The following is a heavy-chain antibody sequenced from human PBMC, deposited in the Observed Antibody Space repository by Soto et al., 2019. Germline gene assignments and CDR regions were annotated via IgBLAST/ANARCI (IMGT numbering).Heavy chain of an antibody. CDR1: GYSFAIYW. D-gene: IGHD6-6*01. J-gene: IGHJ6*02. V-gene: IGHV5-51*01. Sequence: GESLKISCHGAGYSFAIYWIGWVRQMPGKDLEWMGIIYPGDSDTRYSPSFQGQVTISADKSLRTAYLQWTSLKASDTALYYCARTRSFTLGFYYDGMDVWGQGTTVTVSS. CDR2: IYPGDSDT. CDR3: ARTRSFTLGFYYDGMDV.